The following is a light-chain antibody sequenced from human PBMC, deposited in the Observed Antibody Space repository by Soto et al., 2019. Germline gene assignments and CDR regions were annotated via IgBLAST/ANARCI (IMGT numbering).Light chain of an antibody. J-gene: IGKJ3*01. CDR2: LGS. CDR3: MQYSEIPLT. CDR1: QSLLHTNGYNY. V-gene: IGKV2-28*01. Sequence: IVMTQSPLSLPVTPGEPASISCRSSQSLLHTNGYNYLDWYLQKPGQSPQVLIHLGSHRASGVPDRFSGRGSGTEFTLEISRVEAEDVGVYYCMQYSEIPLTFGPGTKVDI.